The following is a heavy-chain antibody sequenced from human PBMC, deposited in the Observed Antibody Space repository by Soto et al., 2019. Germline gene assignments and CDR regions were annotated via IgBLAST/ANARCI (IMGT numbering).Heavy chain of an antibody. CDR2: IYYSGST. V-gene: IGHV4-39*01. J-gene: IGHJ4*02. D-gene: IGHD6-6*01. CDR1: GGSISSSSYY. Sequence: SETLSLTCTVSGGSISSSSYYWGWIRQPPGKGLEWIGSIYYSGSTYYNPSLKSRVTISVDTSKNQFSLKLSSVTAADTAVYYCAGLSIAARSTYFDYWGQGTLVTVSS. CDR3: AGLSIAARSTYFDY.